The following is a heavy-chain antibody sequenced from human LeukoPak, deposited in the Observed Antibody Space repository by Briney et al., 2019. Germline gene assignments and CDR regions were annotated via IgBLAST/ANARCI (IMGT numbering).Heavy chain of an antibody. Sequence: GGSLRLSCAASGFTFSSSGMHWVRQAPGKGLEWVAVIWYDGNNKYYADSVKGRFAVSRDNSKNTLYLQMNSLRAEDTAVYYCAREKADDFDIWGQGTMVTVSS. V-gene: IGHV3-33*01. CDR2: IWYDGNNK. CDR1: GFTFSSSG. J-gene: IGHJ3*02. CDR3: AREKADDFDI.